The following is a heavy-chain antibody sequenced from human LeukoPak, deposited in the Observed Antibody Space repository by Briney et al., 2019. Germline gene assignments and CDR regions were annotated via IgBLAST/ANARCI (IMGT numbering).Heavy chain of an antibody. Sequence: KPSETLSLTCAVYGGSFSGYYWSWIRQPLGKGLEWIGEINHSGSTNYNPSLKSRVTISVDTSKNQFSLKLSSVTAADTAVYYCARSVEVATIRPLGYWGQGTLVTVSS. D-gene: IGHD5-24*01. CDR1: GGSFSGYY. CDR3: ARSVEVATIRPLGY. V-gene: IGHV4-34*01. J-gene: IGHJ4*02. CDR2: INHSGST.